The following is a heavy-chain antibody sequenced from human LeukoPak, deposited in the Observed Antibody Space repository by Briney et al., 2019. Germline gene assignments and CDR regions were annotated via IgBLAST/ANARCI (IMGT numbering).Heavy chain of an antibody. CDR2: INPNSGGT. Sequence: ASVKVSCKASGYTFTVYYMHWVRQAPGQGLEWMGWINPNSGGTSYAQKFQGRVTMTRDTSTSTVYMELSSLRSEDTAVYYCARAAHTGWGQGTLATVSS. V-gene: IGHV1-2*02. CDR1: GYTFTVYY. CDR3: ARAAHTG. J-gene: IGHJ4*02. D-gene: IGHD4-17*01.